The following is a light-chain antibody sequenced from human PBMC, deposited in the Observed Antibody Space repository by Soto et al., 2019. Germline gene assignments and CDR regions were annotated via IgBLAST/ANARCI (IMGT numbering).Light chain of an antibody. J-gene: IGKJ1*01. CDR2: AAS. CDR3: QQSYSTPPWT. V-gene: IGKV1-39*01. CDR1: QGIGTY. Sequence: IQLTQSPSSLSASVGDRVTIICRASQGIGTYLNWYQQKPGKAPKLLIYAASSLQSGVPSRFSGSGSGTDFTLTISSLQPEDFATYYCQQSYSTPPWTFGQGTKVDIK.